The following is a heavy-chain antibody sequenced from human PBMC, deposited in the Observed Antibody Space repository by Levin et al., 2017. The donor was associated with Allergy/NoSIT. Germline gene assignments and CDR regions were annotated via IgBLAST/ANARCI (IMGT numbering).Heavy chain of an antibody. J-gene: IGHJ4*02. Sequence: GESLKISCAASGFTFSNAWMSWVRQAPGKGLEWVGRIKSKTDGGTTDYAAPVKGRFTISRDDSKNTLYLQMNSLKTEDTAVYYCTTDQAPDLLWFGEPLDYWGQGTLVTVSS. D-gene: IGHD3-10*01. CDR2: IKSKTDGGTT. CDR3: TTDQAPDLLWFGEPLDY. V-gene: IGHV3-15*01. CDR1: GFTFSNAW.